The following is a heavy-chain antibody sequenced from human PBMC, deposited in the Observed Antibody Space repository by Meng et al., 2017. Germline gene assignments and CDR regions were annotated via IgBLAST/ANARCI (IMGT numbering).Heavy chain of an antibody. J-gene: IGHJ4*02. CDR1: GGSFSGYY. V-gene: IGHV4-34*01. CDR3: ARSHSVTIVAFDY. CDR2: INHSGST. D-gene: IGHD4-17*01. Sequence: QVQRQQWGAALLKLSETLSLTCAVYGGSFSGYYWSWIRQPPGKGLEWIGEINHSGSTNYNPSLKSRVTMSLDTSKNQFSLRLSSVTAADTAVYYCARSHSVTIVAFDYWGQGTLVTVSS.